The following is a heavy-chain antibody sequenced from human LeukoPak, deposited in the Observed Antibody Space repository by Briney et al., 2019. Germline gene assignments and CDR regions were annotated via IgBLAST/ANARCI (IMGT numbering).Heavy chain of an antibody. CDR3: ARDTSYDYPGDY. Sequence: VASVKVSCKASGYTFTGYYVHWVRQAPGQGLEWMGWINPNNGDTNNAQKFQGRVTMPRDTSINTAYMELSSLRSDDTAVYYCARDTSYDYPGDYWGQGTLVTVSS. D-gene: IGHD5-12*01. CDR2: INPNNGDT. CDR1: GYTFTGYY. V-gene: IGHV1-2*02. J-gene: IGHJ4*02.